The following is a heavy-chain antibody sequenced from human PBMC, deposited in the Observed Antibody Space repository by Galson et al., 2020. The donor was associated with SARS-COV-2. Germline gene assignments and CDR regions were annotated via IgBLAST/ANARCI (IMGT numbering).Heavy chain of an antibody. CDR2: ISGSGGST. D-gene: IGHD6-13*01. CDR1: GFTFSSYA. J-gene: IGHJ6*03. CDR3: AKDPGIAAADPYCYYYYYMDV. V-gene: IGHV3-23*01. Sequence: GGSLRLSCAASGFTFSSYAMSWVRQAPGKGLEWVSAISGSGGSTYYADSVKGRFTISRDNSKNTLYLQMNSLRAEDTAVYYCAKDPGIAAADPYCYYYYYMDVWGKGTTVTVSS.